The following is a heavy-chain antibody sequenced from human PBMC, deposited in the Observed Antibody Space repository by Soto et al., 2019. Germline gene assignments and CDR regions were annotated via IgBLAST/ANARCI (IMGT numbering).Heavy chain of an antibody. D-gene: IGHD5-12*01. Sequence: PSETLSLTCTVSGGSISGYYWIWIRQPPGKGLEWIGYIYYSGSTKYSPSLKSRVTISVDTSKNQFSLRLSSVTAADTAVYYCARDLGSGYDLAMDVWGQGTTVTVS. CDR3: ARDLGSGYDLAMDV. V-gene: IGHV4-59*01. J-gene: IGHJ6*02. CDR1: GGSISGYY. CDR2: IYYSGST.